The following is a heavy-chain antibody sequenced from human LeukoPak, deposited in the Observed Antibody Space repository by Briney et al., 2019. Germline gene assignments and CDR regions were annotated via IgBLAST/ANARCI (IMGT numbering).Heavy chain of an antibody. J-gene: IGHJ4*02. Sequence: GGSLRLSCAASGFTFSSYAMSWVRQAPGEGLEWVSAITGSGGSTYYADSVKGRFTISRDNAKNSLYLQMNSLRAEDTAVYYCARDLIYGSGEYWGQGTLVTVSS. D-gene: IGHD3-10*01. V-gene: IGHV3-23*01. CDR1: GFTFSSYA. CDR2: ITGSGGST. CDR3: ARDLIYGSGEY.